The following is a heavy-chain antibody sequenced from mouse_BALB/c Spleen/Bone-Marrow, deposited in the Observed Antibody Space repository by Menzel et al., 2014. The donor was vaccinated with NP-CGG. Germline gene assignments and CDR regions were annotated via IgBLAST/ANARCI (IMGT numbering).Heavy chain of an antibody. Sequence: VQLQQSGPSLVKPSQTLSLTCSVTGDSITSGYWNWIRKFPGNKLEYMGYIGYSGSTYYNPSLKSRISITRDASKNXYYLQLNSVTTEDTATYYCARYPLNYYGSPWFAYWGQGTLVTVSA. CDR2: IGYSGST. CDR1: GDSITSGY. J-gene: IGHJ3*01. V-gene: IGHV3-8*02. D-gene: IGHD1-1*01. CDR3: ARYPLNYYGSPWFAY.